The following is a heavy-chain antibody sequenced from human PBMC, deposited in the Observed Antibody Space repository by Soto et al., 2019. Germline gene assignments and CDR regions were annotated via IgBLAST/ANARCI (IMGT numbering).Heavy chain of an antibody. CDR3: ARGPSKRRKVTQEDP. CDR2: IYYSGST. V-gene: IGHV4-39*07. D-gene: IGHD4-4*01. J-gene: IGHJ5*02. CDR1: GGSISSSSYY. Sequence: SETLSLTCTVSGGSISSSSYYWGWIRQPPGKGLEWIGSIYYSGSTYYNPSLKSRVTISVDTSKNQFSLKLSSVTAADTAVYYCARGPSKRRKVTQEDPWGQGTLVTVSS.